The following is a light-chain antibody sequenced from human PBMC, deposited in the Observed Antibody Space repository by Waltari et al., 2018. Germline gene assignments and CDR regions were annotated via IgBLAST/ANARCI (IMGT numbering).Light chain of an antibody. CDR1: SSNIGDNA. V-gene: IGLV1-44*01. Sequence: QSVVTQPPSVSGIPGQRVTVSCSGSSSNIGDNAVTWYQQVPGSAPKLLIYGNDQRPSGVPERYSASKSGTSASLVINGVQSDDEADFYCAAWDDNLNGPIFGSGTRVTVL. J-gene: IGLJ1*01. CDR3: AAWDDNLNGPI. CDR2: GND.